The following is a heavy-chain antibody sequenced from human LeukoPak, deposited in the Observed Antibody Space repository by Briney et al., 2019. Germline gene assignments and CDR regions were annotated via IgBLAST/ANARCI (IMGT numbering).Heavy chain of an antibody. V-gene: IGHV1-8*01. J-gene: IGHJ4*02. D-gene: IGHD3-22*01. CDR2: MNPNSGNT. Sequence: ASVKVSCKASGYTFTSYDINWVRQATGQGLEWMGWMNPNSGNTGYAQKFQGRVTMTRNTSISTAYMELSSLRSKDTAVYYCARGRYYYDSSAEGYWGQGTLVTVSS. CDR3: ARGRYYYDSSAEGY. CDR1: GYTFTSYD.